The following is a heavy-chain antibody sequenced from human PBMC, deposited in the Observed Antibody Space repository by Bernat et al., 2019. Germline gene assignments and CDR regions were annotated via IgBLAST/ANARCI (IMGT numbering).Heavy chain of an antibody. J-gene: IGHJ6*02. CDR1: GYTFSAYY. Sequence: QVQLVQSGAEVKKPGSSVKVSCKASGYTFSAYYIHWLRQAPGQGLEWMGWIDPNSGDINYAQKFQGWVTMTRDTGMSTVYLELRADDTAIYYCARDPRGWIAGTVTYYFGMDVWGQGTTVTVS. CDR3: ARDPRGWIAGTVTYYFGMDV. V-gene: IGHV1-2*04. CDR2: IDPNSGDI. D-gene: IGHD5-12*01.